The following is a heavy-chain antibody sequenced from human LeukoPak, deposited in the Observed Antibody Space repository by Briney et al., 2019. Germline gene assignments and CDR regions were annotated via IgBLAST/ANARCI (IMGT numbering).Heavy chain of an antibody. CDR2: INPNSGTT. CDR1: GYTFTDYY. J-gene: IGHJ3*02. Sequence: GASVKVSCKASGYTFTDYYMHWVRRAPGQGPEWMGRINPNSGTTNYAQKFQGRVTMTRDTSITTGYMELSSLRSGDTALYYCARDHEVVAGTWGAFDIWGQGTLVTVSS. CDR3: ARDHEVVAGTWGAFDI. D-gene: IGHD6-19*01. V-gene: IGHV1-2*06.